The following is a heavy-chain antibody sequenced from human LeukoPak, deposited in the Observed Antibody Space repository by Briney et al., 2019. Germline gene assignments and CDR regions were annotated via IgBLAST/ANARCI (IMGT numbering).Heavy chain of an antibody. CDR2: INHSGST. J-gene: IGHJ6*02. D-gene: IGHD5-18*01. V-gene: IGHV4-34*01. CDR1: GGSFSGYY. Sequence: SETLSLTCAVYGGSFSGYYWSWIRQPPGKGLEWIGEINHSGSTNYNPSLKSRVTISVDTSKNQFSLKLSSVTAADTAVYYCASSYGYYYYYYYGMDVWGQGTTVTVS. CDR3: ASSYGYYYYYYYGMDV.